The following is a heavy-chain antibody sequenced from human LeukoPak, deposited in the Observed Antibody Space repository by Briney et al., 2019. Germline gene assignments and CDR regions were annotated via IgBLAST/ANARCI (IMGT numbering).Heavy chain of an antibody. Sequence: GGSLRLSCAASGFTFRSYSMNWVRQAPGKGREWVSYISSSSSTIYYADSVKGQFTISRDNAKNSLYLQMNSLRAEDTAVYYCARGPNYDLPFDPWGQGTLVTVSS. D-gene: IGHD3-3*01. V-gene: IGHV3-48*01. J-gene: IGHJ5*02. CDR3: ARGPNYDLPFDP. CDR1: GFTFRSYS. CDR2: ISSSSSTI.